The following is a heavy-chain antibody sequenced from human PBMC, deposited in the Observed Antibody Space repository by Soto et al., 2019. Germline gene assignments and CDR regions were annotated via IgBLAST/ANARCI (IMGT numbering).Heavy chain of an antibody. J-gene: IGHJ4*02. CDR2: IYPGDSDT. CDR3: ARKHSSGPPSLCDY. Sequence: ESLQISCKGSGYIFSTNWIGWLRQLPGKGLEWMGIIYPGDSDTRYSSSFEGRVTISADKSIRTAYLHWSSLKASDTAMYYCARKHSSGPPSLCDYSGPG. CDR1: GYIFSTNW. D-gene: IGHD1-26*01. V-gene: IGHV5-51*01.